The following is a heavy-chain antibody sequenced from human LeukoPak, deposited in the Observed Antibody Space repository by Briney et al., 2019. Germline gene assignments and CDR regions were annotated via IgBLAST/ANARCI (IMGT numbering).Heavy chain of an antibody. J-gene: IGHJ3*02. Sequence: GGSLRLSCAASGFAFSNHAMSWVRQAPGKGLEWVSSISISGGTTYYADSVKGRFTISRDNGETSLHLQMNSLRAEDTAVYYCARDSGYYDSSGYYYPRASDIWGQGTMVTVSA. D-gene: IGHD3-22*01. V-gene: IGHV3-48*04. CDR2: ISISGGTT. CDR1: GFAFSNHA. CDR3: ARDSGYYDSSGYYYPRASDI.